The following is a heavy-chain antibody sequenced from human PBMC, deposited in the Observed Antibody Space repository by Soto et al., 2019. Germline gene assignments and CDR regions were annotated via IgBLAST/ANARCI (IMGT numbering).Heavy chain of an antibody. CDR1: GGSFRGNY. J-gene: IGHJ6*03. CDR3: ARYQIAGYYMDV. V-gene: IGHV4-34*01. CDR2: VSHTGRT. D-gene: IGHD3-10*01. Sequence: QVQLQQWGAGLLKPSETLSLTCAVYGGSFRGNYWTWTRQPPGKGLEWIGEVSHTGRTNNNPSLESRVPISVDTSKNQFSLKLNSVTAADTAVYYCARYQIAGYYMDVWGKGTTVTVSS.